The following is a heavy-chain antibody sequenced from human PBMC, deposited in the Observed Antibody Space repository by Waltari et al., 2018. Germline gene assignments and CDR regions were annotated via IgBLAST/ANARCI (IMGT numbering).Heavy chain of an antibody. CDR2: IYYSGST. Sequence: QVQLQESGPGLVKPSETLSLTCTVSGGSISSHYWSWIRQPPGKGLEWIGYIYYSGSTTYHPSLKSRVTISVDTSKNQFSLKLSSVTAADTAVYYCARLAYDSSGYSYYFDYWGQGTLVTVSS. V-gene: IGHV4-59*11. D-gene: IGHD3-22*01. J-gene: IGHJ4*02. CDR1: GGSISSHY. CDR3: ARLAYDSSGYSYYFDY.